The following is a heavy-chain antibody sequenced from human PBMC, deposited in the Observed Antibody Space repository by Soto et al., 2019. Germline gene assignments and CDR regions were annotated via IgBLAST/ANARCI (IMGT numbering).Heavy chain of an antibody. J-gene: IGHJ3*02. Sequence: PSETLSLTCTVSGGSISSYYWSWIRQPPGKGLEWIGYIYYSGSTNYNPSLKSRVTISVDTSKNQFSLKLSSVTAADTAVYYCARLGIAASPWPLAFDIWGQGTMVTVSS. D-gene: IGHD6-6*01. V-gene: IGHV4-59*08. CDR3: ARLGIAASPWPLAFDI. CDR2: IYYSGST. CDR1: GGSISSYY.